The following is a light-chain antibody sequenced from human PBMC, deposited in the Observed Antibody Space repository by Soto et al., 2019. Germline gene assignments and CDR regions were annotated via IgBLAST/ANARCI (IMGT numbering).Light chain of an antibody. V-gene: IGKV1-39*01. J-gene: IGKJ5*01. CDR1: QTISNY. CDR2: AAY. CDR3: QQSYSPPPIT. Sequence: DIQMTQSPSSLSASVGDRVTITCRASQTISNYLNWYQKKPGKAPKLMIYAAYTLQRGVPSRFSGSGSGTDFTLTIGSLQPEDSATYYCQQSYSPPPITXGQGTRLEIK.